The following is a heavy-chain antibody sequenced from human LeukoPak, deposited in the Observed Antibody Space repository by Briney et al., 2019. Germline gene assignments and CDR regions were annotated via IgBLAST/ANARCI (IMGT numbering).Heavy chain of an antibody. V-gene: IGHV1-69*13. CDR2: IIPDVGTA. J-gene: IGHJ3*02. Sequence: ASVKVSCRASGGNFSNYGFGWVRQAPGQGLEWMGGIIPDVGTASYAQKFQGRDTISADESTNTVYMELSTLRSEDTAVYYCARGHCASARCRWRDVFDIWGQGTMVTVSS. D-gene: IGHD3-16*01. CDR3: ARGHCASARCRWRDVFDI. CDR1: GGNFSNYG.